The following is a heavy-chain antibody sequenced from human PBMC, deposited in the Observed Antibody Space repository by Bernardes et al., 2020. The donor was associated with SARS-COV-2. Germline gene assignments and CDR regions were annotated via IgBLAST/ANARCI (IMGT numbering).Heavy chain of an antibody. CDR3: AREVRGENYYYGMDV. CDR1: GFTFRSYW. V-gene: IGHV3-7*01. J-gene: IGHJ6*02. D-gene: IGHD3-10*01. Sequence: VCSLRLSCAASGFTFRSYWMSWVRQAPGKGLEWVANIKQDGSEKYYVDSVKGRFTISRDNAKNSLYLQMNSLRAEDTAVYYCAREVRGENYYYGMDVWGQGTTVTVSS. CDR2: IKQDGSEK.